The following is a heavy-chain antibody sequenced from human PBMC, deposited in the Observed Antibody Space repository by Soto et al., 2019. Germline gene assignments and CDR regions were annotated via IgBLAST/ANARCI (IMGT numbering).Heavy chain of an antibody. V-gene: IGHV4-31*03. CDR1: GGSISSGGYY. CDR2: IYYSGST. J-gene: IGHJ5*02. Sequence: QVQLQESGPGLVKPSQTLSLTCTVSGGSISSGGYYWSWIRQHPGKGLEWIGYIYYSGSTYYNPSLKSRVTISVDTSKNQFSLKLSSVTAADTAVYYCAREGMSQGYYGSGSYPWFDPWGQGTLVTVSS. D-gene: IGHD3-10*01. CDR3: AREGMSQGYYGSGSYPWFDP.